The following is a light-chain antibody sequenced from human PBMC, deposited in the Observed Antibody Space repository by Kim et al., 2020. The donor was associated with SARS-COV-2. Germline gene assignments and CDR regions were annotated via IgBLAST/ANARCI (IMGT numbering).Light chain of an antibody. CDR2: EVT. J-gene: IGLJ2*01. Sequence: QSALTQPPSASGSPGQSVTISCTGTNSDVGNYNYVSWYQQHPGKAPKLMIYEVTKRPSGVPDRFSGSKSGNTVSLTVSGLQTEDEADYYCSSYAGSNHLIFGGGTQLTVL. V-gene: IGLV2-8*01. CDR3: SSYAGSNHLI. CDR1: NSDVGNYNY.